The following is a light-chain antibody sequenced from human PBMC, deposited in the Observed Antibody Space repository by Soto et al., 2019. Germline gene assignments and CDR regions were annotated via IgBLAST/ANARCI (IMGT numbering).Light chain of an antibody. Sequence: QSALTQPASVSGSPGQSITISCTGTSSDVGGYNYVSWYQPQPGKAPKFLIFDVSNRPSGVSKRFSGSKSGNTASLTISGLQAEDEADYYCCSYTTSNTRQIVFGTGTKLTVL. CDR1: SSDVGGYNY. CDR3: CSYTTSNTRQIV. CDR2: DVS. V-gene: IGLV2-14*01. J-gene: IGLJ1*01.